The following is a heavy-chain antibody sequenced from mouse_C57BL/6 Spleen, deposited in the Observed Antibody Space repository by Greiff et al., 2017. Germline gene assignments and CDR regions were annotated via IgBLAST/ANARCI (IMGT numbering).Heavy chain of an antibody. D-gene: IGHD1-1*01. V-gene: IGHV1-55*01. Sequence: VPLQQPGAELVKPGASVTMSCKASGYTFTSYWVTWVKQSPGQGLEWSGDIFPGSGSTNYNEKFKSKATLTVDTSSSTAYMQLSSLTSEDSAVYYCASWDYGSPFAYWGQGTLVTVSA. CDR2: IFPGSGST. CDR1: GYTFTSYW. CDR3: ASWDYGSPFAY. J-gene: IGHJ3*01.